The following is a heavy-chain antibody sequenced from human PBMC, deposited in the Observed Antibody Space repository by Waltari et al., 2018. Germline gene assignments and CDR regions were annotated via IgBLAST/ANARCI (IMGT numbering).Heavy chain of an antibody. CDR2: VRGDGRT. D-gene: IGHD2-15*01. CDR3: ARDRGRGLYLDS. J-gene: IGHJ4*02. V-gene: IGHV4-4*02. Sequence: QLQLQESGPGLVKPSGTLSLTCAVSGDSMRSSDCWSWVRQSPRKGLEWIGQVRGDGRTNYNPSFASRVSVSLDTSNKQFSLKVTSATAADTAVYYCARDRGRGLYLDSWGPGTLVTVSP. CDR1: GDSMRSSDC.